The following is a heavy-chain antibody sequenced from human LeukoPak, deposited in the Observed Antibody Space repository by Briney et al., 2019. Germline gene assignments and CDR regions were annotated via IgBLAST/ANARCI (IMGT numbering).Heavy chain of an antibody. J-gene: IGHJ4*02. CDR2: ISSSSSYI. CDR3: ARDMRDYGDYVDY. D-gene: IGHD4-17*01. Sequence: KTGGSLRLSCAASGFTFSSYGMNWVRQAPGKGLEWVSSISSSSSYIYYADSVKGRFTISRDNAKNSLYLQMNSLRAEDTAVYYCARDMRDYGDYVDYWGQGTLVTVSS. V-gene: IGHV3-21*01. CDR1: GFTFSSYG.